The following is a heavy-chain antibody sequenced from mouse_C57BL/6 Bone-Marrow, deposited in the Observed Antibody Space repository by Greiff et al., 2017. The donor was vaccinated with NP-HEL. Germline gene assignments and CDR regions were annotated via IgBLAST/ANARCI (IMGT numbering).Heavy chain of an antibody. CDR3: TRPYYDGYYVGFAY. CDR1: GFNIKDYY. V-gene: IGHV14-1*01. J-gene: IGHJ3*01. Sequence: EVQLQQSGAELVRPGASVKLSCTASGFNIKDYYMHWVKQRPEQGLEWIGRIDPEDGDTEYAPKFQGKATMTADTSSNTAYLQLSSLTSEDTAVYYCTRPYYDGYYVGFAYWGQGTLVTVSA. D-gene: IGHD2-3*01. CDR2: IDPEDGDT.